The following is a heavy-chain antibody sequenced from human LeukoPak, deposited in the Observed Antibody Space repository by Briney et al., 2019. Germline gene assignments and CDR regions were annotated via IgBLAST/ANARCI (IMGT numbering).Heavy chain of an antibody. CDR3: ARDGSTSGVDY. Sequence: QPGGSLRLSCAASGFTFSSYWMHWVRQAPGKGLVWVSRINTDGSSTSYADSVKGRFTISRDNAKNTLYLQMNSLRAEDTAVYYCARDGSTSGVDYWGQGTLVTVSS. D-gene: IGHD2-2*01. CDR1: GFTFSSYW. J-gene: IGHJ4*02. V-gene: IGHV3-74*01. CDR2: INTDGSST.